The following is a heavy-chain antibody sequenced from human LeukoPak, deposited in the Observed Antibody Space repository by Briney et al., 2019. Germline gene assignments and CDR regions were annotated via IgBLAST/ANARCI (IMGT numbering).Heavy chain of an antibody. CDR3: ARDRARDIVVVPAV. J-gene: IGHJ4*02. V-gene: IGHV4-4*07. Sequence: SETLSLTCTVSGDSMSSFYWDWIRQPAGKGLQWIGRIYTSGVTNYNPSLKSRVTMSVDTSSNQFSLKLSSVTAADTAVYYCARDRARDIVVVPAVWGQGTLVTVSS. CDR2: IYTSGVT. CDR1: GDSMSSFY. D-gene: IGHD2-2*01.